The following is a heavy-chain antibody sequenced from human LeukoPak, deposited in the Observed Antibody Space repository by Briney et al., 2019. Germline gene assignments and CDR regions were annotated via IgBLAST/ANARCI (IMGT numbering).Heavy chain of an antibody. CDR1: GGTFSSYA. J-gene: IGHJ5*02. CDR3: ARSRIGYCSSTSCPAAWFDP. V-gene: IGHV1-69*05. Sequence: SVKVSCKASGGTFSSYAISWVRQAPGQGLEWMGRIIPIFGTANYAQKFQGRVTITTDESTSTVYMELSSLRSEDTAVYYCARSRIGYCSSTSCPAAWFDPWGQGTLVTVSS. CDR2: IIPIFGTA. D-gene: IGHD2-2*01.